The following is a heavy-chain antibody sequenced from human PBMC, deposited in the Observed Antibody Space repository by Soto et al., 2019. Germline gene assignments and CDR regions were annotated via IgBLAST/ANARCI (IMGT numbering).Heavy chain of an antibody. V-gene: IGHV6-1*01. D-gene: IGHD1-20*01. CDR2: TYYRSKCYN. Sequence: SQPLSLTCALSGDIVSSNSAAWNLIRQSPSRGLEWLGRTYYRSKCYNDYAVSVKSRITINPDTSKNQFSLQLNSVTPEDTAVYYCARGYNWNYFDYWGQGTLVTVSS. J-gene: IGHJ4*02. CDR1: GDIVSSNSAA. CDR3: ARGYNWNYFDY.